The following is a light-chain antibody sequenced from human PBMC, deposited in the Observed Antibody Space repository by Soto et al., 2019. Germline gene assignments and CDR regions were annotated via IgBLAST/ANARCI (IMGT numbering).Light chain of an antibody. CDR2: AAS. CDR1: QSISDY. V-gene: IGKV1-39*01. Sequence: DIQMTQSPSSMSASVGDRVTITCRASQSISDYLNWYQQRPGKAPKLLIYAASKLQSGVPSRFSGSRSGTDFTLTISSLHPEDFATYYCQQCYSALPTFGEGTKLDIK. CDR3: QQCYSALPT. J-gene: IGKJ2*01.